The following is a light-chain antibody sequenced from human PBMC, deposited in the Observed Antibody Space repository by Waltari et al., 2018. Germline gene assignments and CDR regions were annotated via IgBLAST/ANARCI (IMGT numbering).Light chain of an antibody. Sequence: QSALTQPASVSGSPGKSITIPRTGTTSDLGGYNYVSWYQQHPGKAAKLLFYDLNRRPPGVSNRFSGSKSGSTASLSISGLQAENEAADYCCSFTRSSTWVFGGGTKLTVL. CDR3: CSFTRSSTWV. V-gene: IGLV2-14*01. J-gene: IGLJ3*02. CDR2: DLN. CDR1: TSDLGGYNY.